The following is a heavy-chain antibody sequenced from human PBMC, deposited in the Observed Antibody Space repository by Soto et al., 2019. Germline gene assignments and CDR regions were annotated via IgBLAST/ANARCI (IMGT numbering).Heavy chain of an antibody. Sequence: QITLKESGPTLVKPTQTLTLTCTFSGFSLSTSGVGVGWIRQPPGKALEWLALIYWDDDKRYSPSLKSRLTITKDTSKNQVVLRMTNMVPVDTAIYYCAHRRRGNYGSGDPWAGAFDICVQGTMVTVSS. V-gene: IGHV2-5*02. D-gene: IGHD3-10*01. CDR1: GFSLSTSGVG. J-gene: IGHJ3*02. CDR3: AHRRRGNYGSGDPWAGAFDI. CDR2: IYWDDDK.